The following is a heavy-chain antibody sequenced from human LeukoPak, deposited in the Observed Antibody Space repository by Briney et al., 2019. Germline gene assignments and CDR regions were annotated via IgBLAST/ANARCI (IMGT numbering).Heavy chain of an antibody. V-gene: IGHV3-30*03. Sequence: GRSMRLSCTASGFTFSSYGMHWVPQAPGKGLERVAVISYDGSNKYYADSVKGRFTISRDNSKNTLYLQMNSLRAEDTAVYYCARSGKRAAAGTYYYYGMDVWGQGTTVTVSS. CDR1: GFTFSSYG. J-gene: IGHJ6*02. CDR2: ISYDGSNK. D-gene: IGHD6-13*01. CDR3: ARSGKRAAAGTYYYYGMDV.